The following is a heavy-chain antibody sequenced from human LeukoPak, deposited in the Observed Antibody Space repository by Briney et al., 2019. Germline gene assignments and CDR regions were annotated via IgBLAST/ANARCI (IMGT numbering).Heavy chain of an antibody. Sequence: SVKVSCKASGGTFSSYAISWVRQAPGQGLEWMGGIIPIFGTANYAQKFQGGVTITTDESTSTAYMELSSLRSEDTAVYYCARGVSDYYYYYYMDVWGKGTTVTVSS. J-gene: IGHJ6*03. V-gene: IGHV1-69*05. D-gene: IGHD3-16*01. CDR1: GGTFSSYA. CDR3: ARGVSDYYYYYYMDV. CDR2: IIPIFGTA.